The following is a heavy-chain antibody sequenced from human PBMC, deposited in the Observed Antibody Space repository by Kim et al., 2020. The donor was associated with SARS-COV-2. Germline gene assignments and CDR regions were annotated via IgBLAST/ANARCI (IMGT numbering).Heavy chain of an antibody. Sequence: SLQSRVTISVDTSKNQFSLKLSSVTAADTAVYYCARVLKFHYYGSGSIDCWGQGTLVTVSS. V-gene: IGHV4-61*02. D-gene: IGHD3-10*01. J-gene: IGHJ4*02. CDR3: ARVLKFHYYGSGSIDC.